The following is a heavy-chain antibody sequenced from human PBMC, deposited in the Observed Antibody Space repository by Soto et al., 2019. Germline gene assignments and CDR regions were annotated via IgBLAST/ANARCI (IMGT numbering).Heavy chain of an antibody. CDR3: AKGDNLGPKTGYAFDP. V-gene: IGHV6-1*01. D-gene: IGHD5-12*01. CDR2: TYSRSKWYN. CDR1: GDSVSSNTAS. Sequence: PSHTLSLTCAISGDSVSSNTASWNLVRQSPSRGLEWLGRTYSRSKWYNDYAVSVKSRIIINPDTSKNQFSLQLNSVTPEDTAVYYCAKGDNLGPKTGYAFDPWGEGILVTVSS. J-gene: IGHJ5*02.